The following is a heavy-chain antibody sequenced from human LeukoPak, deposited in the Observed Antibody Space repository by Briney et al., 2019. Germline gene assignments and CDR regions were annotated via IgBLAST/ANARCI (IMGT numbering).Heavy chain of an antibody. CDR3: ARYLGRSGYDLYGY. CDR1: GIAFSSYW. Sequence: GGSLRLSCAASGIAFSSYWMSWVRQAPGRGLEWVANMKQDGSEKYYVDSVKDRFTISRDNAKNSLYLQMNSLRAEDTAVYYCARYLGRSGYDLYGYWGQGTLVTVSS. CDR2: MKQDGSEK. J-gene: IGHJ4*02. D-gene: IGHD5-12*01. V-gene: IGHV3-7*01.